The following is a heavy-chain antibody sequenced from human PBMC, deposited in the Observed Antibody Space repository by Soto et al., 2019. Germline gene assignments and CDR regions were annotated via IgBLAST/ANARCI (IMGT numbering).Heavy chain of an antibody. D-gene: IGHD3-10*01. CDR1: GDTFNFYS. Sequence: QVQLVQSGAEVKRPGSSVKVSCKASGDTFNFYSINWVRQAPGLGLEWMGRVNPILSMSNYAQRFQGRVTMTADKSTGTAHMELSGLRSEDTGNYYCATSYGSGYRAFDFWGQGALVTVSS. CDR3: ATSYGSGYRAFDF. CDR2: VNPILSMS. V-gene: IGHV1-69*04. J-gene: IGHJ4*02.